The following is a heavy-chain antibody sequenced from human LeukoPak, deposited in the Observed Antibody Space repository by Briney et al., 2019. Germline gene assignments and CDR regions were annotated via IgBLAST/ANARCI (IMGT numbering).Heavy chain of an antibody. CDR1: GGSISSGGYY. CDR2: IYYSGST. J-gene: IGHJ3*02. D-gene: IGHD4-17*01. Sequence: SETLSLTCAVSGGSISSGGYYWSWIRQPPGKGLEWIGYIYYSGSTNYNPSLKSRVTISVDTSKNQFSLKLSSVTAADTAVYYCARRLIDSYGDHEMSAFDIWGQGTMVTVSS. CDR3: ARRLIDSYGDHEMSAFDI. V-gene: IGHV4-61*08.